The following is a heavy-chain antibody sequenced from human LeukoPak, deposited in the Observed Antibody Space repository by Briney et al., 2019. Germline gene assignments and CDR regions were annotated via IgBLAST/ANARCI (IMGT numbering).Heavy chain of an antibody. V-gene: IGHV3-33*01. CDR3: ARDLYGDPPLFDY. Sequence: PGGSLRLSCAASGFTFSSYGMHWVRQAPGKGLEWVAVIWYDGSNKYYADSVKGRFTISRDNSKNTLYLQMNSLRAEDTAVYYCARDLYGDPPLFDYWGQGTLVTVSS. CDR2: IWYDGSNK. CDR1: GFTFSSYG. D-gene: IGHD4-17*01. J-gene: IGHJ4*02.